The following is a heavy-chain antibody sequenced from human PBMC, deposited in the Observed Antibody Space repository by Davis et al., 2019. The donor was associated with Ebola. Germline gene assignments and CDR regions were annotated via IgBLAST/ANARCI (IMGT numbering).Heavy chain of an antibody. CDR2: VGGSGGRT. J-gene: IGHJ3*02. CDR3: AKDRSTAVTPLDVFDI. CDR1: GFSFSRYW. V-gene: IGHV3-23*01. D-gene: IGHD4-23*01. Sequence: GESLKISCAASGFSFSRYWMHWVRQAPGKGLEWVSSVGGSGGRTYYADSVKGRFTISRDNSKNTLYLQMNSLTAEDTAVYYCAKDRSTAVTPLDVFDIWGQGTMVTVSS.